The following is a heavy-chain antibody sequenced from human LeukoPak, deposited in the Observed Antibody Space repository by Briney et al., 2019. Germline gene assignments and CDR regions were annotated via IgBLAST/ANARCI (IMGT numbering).Heavy chain of an antibody. CDR1: GFTFSDYY. V-gene: IGHV3-11*01. CDR2: ISSSGSTI. CDR3: ARTIVVVTAPIDY. Sequence: GGSLRLSCAASGFTFSDYYMSWIRQAPGKGLEGVSYISSSGSTIYYADSVKGRFTISRDNAKNSLYLQMNSLRAEDTAVYYCARTIVVVTAPIDYWGQGTLVTVSS. D-gene: IGHD2-21*02. J-gene: IGHJ4*02.